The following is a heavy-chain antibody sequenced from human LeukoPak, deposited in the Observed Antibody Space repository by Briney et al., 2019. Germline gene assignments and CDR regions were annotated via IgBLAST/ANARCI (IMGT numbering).Heavy chain of an antibody. V-gene: IGHV1-18*01. CDR1: GYTFTSYG. J-gene: IGHJ5*02. Sequence: ASVKVSCKASGYTFTSYGISWVRQAPGQGLEWMGWISAYNGNTSYAQKLQGRVTMTTDTSTSTAYMELRSLRSDDTAVYYCARAAAGTTGDWFDPWGQGTLVTVSS. CDR2: ISAYNGNT. CDR3: ARAAAGTTGDWFDP. D-gene: IGHD6-13*01.